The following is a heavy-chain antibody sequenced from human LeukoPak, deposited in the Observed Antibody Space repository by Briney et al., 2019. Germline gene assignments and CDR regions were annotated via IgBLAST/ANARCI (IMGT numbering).Heavy chain of an antibody. CDR2: IYTSGST. J-gene: IGHJ4*02. CDR3: ARSYGSSRGYFDY. Sequence: SQTLSLTCTVSGGSISSGSYYWSWIRQPAGKGLEWIGRIYTSGSTNYNPSLKSRVTISVDTSKNQFSLKLSSVTAADTAVYYCARSYGSSRGYFDYWGQGTLVTVSS. CDR1: GGSISSGSYY. V-gene: IGHV4-61*02. D-gene: IGHD6-6*01.